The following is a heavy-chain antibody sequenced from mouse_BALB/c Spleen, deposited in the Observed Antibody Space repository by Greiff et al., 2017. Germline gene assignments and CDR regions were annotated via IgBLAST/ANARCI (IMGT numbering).Heavy chain of an antibody. CDR3: ARYYRYGAWFAY. J-gene: IGHJ3*01. CDR1: GYTFTDYW. Sequence: QVQLQQPGAELVMPGASVKMSCKASGYTFTDYWLHWVKQRPGQGLEWIGAIDTSDSYTSYNQKFKGKATLTADKSSSTAYMQLSSLTSEDSAVYYCARYYRYGAWFAYWGQGTVVTVSA. D-gene: IGHD2-14*01. V-gene: IGHV1-69*01. CDR2: IDTSDSYT.